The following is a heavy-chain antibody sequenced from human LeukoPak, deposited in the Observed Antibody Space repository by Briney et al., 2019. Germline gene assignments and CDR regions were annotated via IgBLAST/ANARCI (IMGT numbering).Heavy chain of an antibody. CDR2: IWYDGSNK. V-gene: IGHV3-30*02. J-gene: IGHJ3*02. CDR1: GFTFSSYG. CDR3: AKVKHDDAFDI. Sequence: PGRSLRLSCAASGFTFSSYGMHWVRQAPGKGLEWVAFIWYDGSNKYYADSVKGRFTISRDNSKNTLYLQMNSLRAEDTAVYYCAKVKHDDAFDIWGQGTMVTVSS.